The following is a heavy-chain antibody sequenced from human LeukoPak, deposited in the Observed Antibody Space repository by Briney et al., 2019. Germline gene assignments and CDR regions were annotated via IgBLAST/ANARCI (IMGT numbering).Heavy chain of an antibody. Sequence: WGSLRLSCAASGFTFSSYAMHWVRQAPGKGLEWVAVISYDGSNKYYADSVKGRFTISRDNSKNTLYLQMNSLRAEDTAVYYCARGELYDFWSGYRFDYWGQGTLVTVSS. CDR3: ARGELYDFWSGYRFDY. V-gene: IGHV3-30-3*01. CDR1: GFTFSSYA. CDR2: ISYDGSNK. D-gene: IGHD3-3*01. J-gene: IGHJ4*02.